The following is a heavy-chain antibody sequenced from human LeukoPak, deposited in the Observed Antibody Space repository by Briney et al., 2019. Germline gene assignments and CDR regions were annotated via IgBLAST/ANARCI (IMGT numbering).Heavy chain of an antibody. CDR2: IRQDGSEK. J-gene: IGHJ4*02. D-gene: IGHD1-26*01. Sequence: GGSLRLSCTASGLTLSNYWMIWVRQAPGKGLQWVAKIRQDGSEKYYVDSVKGRFTISRDNAENSLYLQMNSLRVEDTAVYYCAARSSGNPYFWGQGTLVTVSS. CDR3: AARSSGNPYF. CDR1: GLTLSNYW. V-gene: IGHV3-7*03.